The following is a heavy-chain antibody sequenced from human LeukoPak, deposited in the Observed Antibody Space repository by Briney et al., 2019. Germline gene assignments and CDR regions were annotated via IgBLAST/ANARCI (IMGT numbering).Heavy chain of an antibody. CDR3: AKDPAVAGTGANFDY. CDR2: IYSGDST. D-gene: IGHD6-19*01. Sequence: PGGSLRLSCAASGFTFSSYAMSWVRQAPGKGLEWVSVIYSGDSTYYADSVKGRFTISRDNSKNTLYLQMNSLRAEDAAVYYCAKDPAVAGTGANFDYWGQGTLVTVSS. J-gene: IGHJ4*02. CDR1: GFTFSSYA. V-gene: IGHV3-66*01.